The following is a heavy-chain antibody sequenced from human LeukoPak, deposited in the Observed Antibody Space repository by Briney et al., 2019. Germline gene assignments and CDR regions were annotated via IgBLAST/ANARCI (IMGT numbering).Heavy chain of an antibody. CDR1: GFTVSSNY. D-gene: IGHD3-10*01. V-gene: IGHV3-53*04. CDR2: IYSGGST. CDR3: AREDRYGSGSFDY. J-gene: IGHJ4*02. Sequence: GGSLRLSCAASGFTVSSNYMSWDRQAPGKGLEWVSVIYSGGSTYYADSVKGRFTISRHNSKNTLYLQMNSLRAEDTVVYYCAREDRYGSGSFDYWGQGTLVTVSS.